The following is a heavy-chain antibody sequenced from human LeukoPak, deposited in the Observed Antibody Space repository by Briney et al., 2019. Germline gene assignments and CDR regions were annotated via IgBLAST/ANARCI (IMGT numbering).Heavy chain of an antibody. CDR2: INHSGST. D-gene: IGHD2-2*01. CDR1: GGSFSGYY. Sequence: KPSETLSLTCAVYGGSFSGYYWSWIRQPPGKGLEWIGEINHSGSTNYNPSLKSRVTISVDTSKNQFSLKLSSVTAADTAVYYCASISTSLEYYYYYGMDVWGQGTTVTVSS. V-gene: IGHV4-34*01. J-gene: IGHJ6*02. CDR3: ASISTSLEYYYYYGMDV.